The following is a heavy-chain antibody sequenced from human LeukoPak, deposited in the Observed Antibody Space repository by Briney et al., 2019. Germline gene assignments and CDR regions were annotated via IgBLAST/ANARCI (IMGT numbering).Heavy chain of an antibody. J-gene: IGHJ4*02. CDR2: IYYSGST. D-gene: IGHD1-26*01. CDR1: GGSISSSSYY. Sequence: PSETLSLTCTVSGGSISSSSYYWGWIRQPPGKGLEWIGSIYYSGSTYYNPSLKSRVTISVDTSKNQFSLKLSSVTAADTAVYYCARETGSYYEIFEYWGQGTLVTVSS. V-gene: IGHV4-39*07. CDR3: ARETGSYYEIFEY.